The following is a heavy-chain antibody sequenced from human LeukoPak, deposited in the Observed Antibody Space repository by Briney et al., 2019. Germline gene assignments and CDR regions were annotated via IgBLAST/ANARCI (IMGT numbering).Heavy chain of an antibody. CDR3: ARDRGGGYFDY. D-gene: IGHD3-16*01. CDR1: TFTISKYW. J-gene: IGHJ4*02. V-gene: IGHV3-7*04. CDR2: KKKDGSEE. Sequence: GGSLRLSCVASTFTISKYWMSWVRQAPAKGLEWVAKKKKDGSEEYYVDSVKGRFIIPRDSAKNSLFLQMNSLRAEGTPVYYCARDRGGGYFDYWGQGTLVTVSS.